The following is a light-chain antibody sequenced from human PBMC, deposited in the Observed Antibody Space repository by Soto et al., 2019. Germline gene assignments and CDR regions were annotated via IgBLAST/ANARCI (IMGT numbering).Light chain of an antibody. Sequence: QSALTQPPSASGSPGQSVTISCTGTSSDVGAYNYVSWYQQHPGKAPKLIIYEVTRRASGVPDRFSGSKSGNTASLTVSGLQAEDEADYYCNSYAGAGSNKWVFGGGTKLTVL. CDR2: EVT. J-gene: IGLJ3*02. CDR3: NSYAGAGSNKWV. CDR1: SSDVGAYNY. V-gene: IGLV2-8*01.